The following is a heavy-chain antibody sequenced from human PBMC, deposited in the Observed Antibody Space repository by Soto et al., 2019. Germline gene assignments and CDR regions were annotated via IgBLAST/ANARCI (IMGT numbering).Heavy chain of an antibody. V-gene: IGHV4-31*03. CDR1: GASISSVGYY. D-gene: IGHD5-12*01. J-gene: IGHJ4*02. Sequence: QVQLQESGPGLVQPSQTLSLTCSVSGASISSVGYYWTWIRQHPGEGLEWIGYIYHSGSTYYNPSLKRRLTISVATSKNQFSLRLSSVPAADTAVYYCGSFSDRITPATIVDWGQGTLVTVSS. CDR2: IYHSGST. CDR3: GSFSDRITPATIVD.